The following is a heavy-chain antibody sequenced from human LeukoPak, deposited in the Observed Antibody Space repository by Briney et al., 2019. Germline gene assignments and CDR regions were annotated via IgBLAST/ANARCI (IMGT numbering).Heavy chain of an antibody. CDR1: GGSINSNY. CDR3: AKRATTNAGALWFDP. Sequence: SETLSLTCTVSGGSINSNYWAWFRQPPGKGLEYIAHIYSSGSAIYNPSLESRATVSIDTSTKRFSLKLNSVTAADTAVYYCAKRATTNAGALWFDPWGQGTLVTVSS. D-gene: IGHD4/OR15-4a*01. J-gene: IGHJ5*02. CDR2: IYSSGSA. V-gene: IGHV4-59*12.